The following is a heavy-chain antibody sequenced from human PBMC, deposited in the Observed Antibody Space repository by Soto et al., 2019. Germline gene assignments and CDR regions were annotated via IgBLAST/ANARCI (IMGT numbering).Heavy chain of an antibody. CDR2: ITGGGNT. Sequence: EVQLLESGGGLVQPGGSLRLSCAASGFTFTNYAMNWVRQAPGKGLEWVSAITGGGNTYYADSVKGRFTISRDSFESTLYLQMNSLKAEDTAVYYCAKVPWGSSRTGGFDFWGQGSLVTVYS. J-gene: IGHJ4*02. D-gene: IGHD6-6*01. CDR3: AKVPWGSSRTGGFDF. CDR1: GFTFTNYA. V-gene: IGHV3-23*01.